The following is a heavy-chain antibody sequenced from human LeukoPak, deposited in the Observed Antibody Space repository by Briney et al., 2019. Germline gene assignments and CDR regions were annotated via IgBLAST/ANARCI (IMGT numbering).Heavy chain of an antibody. J-gene: IGHJ4*02. D-gene: IGHD3-9*01. CDR3: AKDTYYDILTGYSYDY. CDR1: GFTFDDYA. Sequence: GGSLRLSCAASGFTFDDYAMHWVRQAPGKGLEWVSGISWNSSSIGYADSVKGRFTISRDNAKNSLYLQMNSLRAEDTALYYCAKDTYYDILTGYSYDYWGQGTLVTVSS. V-gene: IGHV3-9*01. CDR2: ISWNSSSI.